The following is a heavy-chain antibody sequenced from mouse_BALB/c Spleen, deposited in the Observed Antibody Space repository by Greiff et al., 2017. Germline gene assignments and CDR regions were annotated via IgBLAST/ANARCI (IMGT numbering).Heavy chain of an antibody. J-gene: IGHJ4*01. Sequence: EVHLVESGGGLVQPGGSRKLSCAASGFTFSSFGMHWVRQAPEKGLEWVAYISSGSSTIYYADTVKGRFTISRDNPKNTLFLQMTSLRSEDTAMYYCARGNYGSSYYAMDYWGQGTSVTVSS. D-gene: IGHD1-1*01. CDR3: ARGNYGSSYYAMDY. CDR2: ISSGSSTI. CDR1: GFTFSSFG. V-gene: IGHV5-17*02.